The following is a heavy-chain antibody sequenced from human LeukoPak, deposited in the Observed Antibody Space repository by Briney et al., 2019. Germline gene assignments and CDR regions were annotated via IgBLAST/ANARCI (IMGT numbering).Heavy chain of an antibody. Sequence: GASVKVSCKASGYTFTGYYMHWVRQAPEQGLEWMGWISAYNGNTNYAQKLQGRVTMTTDTSTSTAYMELRSLRSDDTAVYYCALSGSYAPFDYWGQGTLVTVSS. D-gene: IGHD1-26*01. CDR2: ISAYNGNT. V-gene: IGHV1-18*04. CDR3: ALSGSYAPFDY. CDR1: GYTFTGYY. J-gene: IGHJ4*02.